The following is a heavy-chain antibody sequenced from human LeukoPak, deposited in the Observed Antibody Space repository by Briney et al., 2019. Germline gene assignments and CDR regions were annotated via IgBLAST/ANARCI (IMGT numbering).Heavy chain of an antibody. D-gene: IGHD2-2*01. CDR2: ISSSGSTI. CDR1: GLTFSDYY. CDR3: AIHCSSTSCYLALYYYYGMDV. Sequence: GGSLRLSCAASGLTFSDYYMSWIRQAPGKGLEWVSYISSSGSTIYYADSVKGRFTISRDNAKNSLYLQMNSLRAEDTAVYYCAIHCSSTSCYLALYYYYGMDVWGQGTTVTVSS. J-gene: IGHJ6*02. V-gene: IGHV3-11*01.